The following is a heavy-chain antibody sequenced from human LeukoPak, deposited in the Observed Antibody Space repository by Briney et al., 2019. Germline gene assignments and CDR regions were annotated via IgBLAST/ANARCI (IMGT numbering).Heavy chain of an antibody. CDR3: ARTYDSSGYYYFNWFDP. CDR1: GSTFSSYA. D-gene: IGHD3-22*01. J-gene: IGHJ5*02. CDR2: INPIFSTA. Sequence: SVKLSCKASGSTFSSYAISWVRQAPGQGLEWMGGINPIFSTANYAQKFQGRVTITADKSTSTAYMELSSLRSEDTAVYYCARTYDSSGYYYFNWFDPWGQGTLVTVSS. V-gene: IGHV1-69*06.